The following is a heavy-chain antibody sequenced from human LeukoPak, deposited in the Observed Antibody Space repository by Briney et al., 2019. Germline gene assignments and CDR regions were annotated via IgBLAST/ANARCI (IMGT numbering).Heavy chain of an antibody. J-gene: IGHJ4*02. D-gene: IGHD5-12*01. CDR1: GGSISSGGYY. Sequence: SETLSLTCTVSGGSISSGGYYWSWIRQHPGKGLEWIGYIYYSGSTYYNPSLKSRVTISVDTSKNQFSLKLSSVTAADTAVYYCARGSSGYDHAYFDYWGQGTLVTVSS. CDR3: ARGSSGYDHAYFDY. V-gene: IGHV4-31*03. CDR2: IYYSGST.